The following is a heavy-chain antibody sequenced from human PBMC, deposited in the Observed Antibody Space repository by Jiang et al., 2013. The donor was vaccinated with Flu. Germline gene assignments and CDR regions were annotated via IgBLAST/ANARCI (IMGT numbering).Heavy chain of an antibody. CDR2: IIPIFGTA. V-gene: IGHV1-69*01. J-gene: IGHJ6*02. Sequence: SSVKVSCKASGGTFSSYAISWVRQAPGQGLEWMGGIIPIFGTANYAQKFQGRVTITADESTSTAYMELSSLRSEDTAVYYCARDPVGTIFGVVTPLLGMDVWGQGTTVTVSS. D-gene: IGHD3-3*01. CDR1: GGTFSSYA. CDR3: ARDPVGTIFGVVTPLLGMDV.